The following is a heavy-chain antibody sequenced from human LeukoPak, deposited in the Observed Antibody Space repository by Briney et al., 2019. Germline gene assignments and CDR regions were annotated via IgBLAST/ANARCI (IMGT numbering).Heavy chain of an antibody. CDR1: GYSFTGYW. D-gene: IGHD3-3*01. CDR3: AGCYDFWSGTLLFDY. J-gene: IGHJ4*02. CDR2: IYPGDSDT. V-gene: IGHV5-51*01. Sequence: GESLKISCKGSGYSFTGYWIVWVRQMPGKGLEWMGIIYPGDSDTRYSPSFQGQVTISADKSISTAYLQWSSLKASDTAMYYCAGCYDFWSGTLLFDYWGQGTLVTVSS.